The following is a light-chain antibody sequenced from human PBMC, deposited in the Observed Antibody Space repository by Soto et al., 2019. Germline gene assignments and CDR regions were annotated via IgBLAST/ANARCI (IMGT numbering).Light chain of an antibody. Sequence: QSALTQPASVSGSPGQSITISCTGTSSDVGTYNLVSWYQQYPGKVPKLMIYEVNKRPSGLSNRFSGSKSGNTASLTISGLQAEDEADYYCCSYARSSAWVFGGGTKVTVL. J-gene: IGLJ3*02. V-gene: IGLV2-23*02. CDR2: EVN. CDR3: CSYARSSAWV. CDR1: SSDVGTYNL.